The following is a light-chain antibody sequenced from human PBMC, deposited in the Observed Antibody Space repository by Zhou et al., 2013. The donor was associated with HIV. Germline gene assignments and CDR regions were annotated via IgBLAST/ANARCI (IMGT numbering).Light chain of an antibody. Sequence: DIQMTQSPSTLSTSAGDRVTLTCRASQSIGRELAWYQQKPGQVPKVLIYKASSLDGGVPSRLSGSGSATEFTLTISSLQPDDVATYYCQQYYAFPLTFGGGTKVEI. CDR1: QSIGRE. CDR3: QQYYAFPLT. CDR2: KAS. J-gene: IGKJ4*01. V-gene: IGKV1-5*03.